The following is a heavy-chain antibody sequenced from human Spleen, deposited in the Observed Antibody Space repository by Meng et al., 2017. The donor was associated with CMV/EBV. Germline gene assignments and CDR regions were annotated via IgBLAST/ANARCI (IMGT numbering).Heavy chain of an antibody. V-gene: IGHV1-8*03. D-gene: IGHD1-7*01. CDR1: GYSFSTYG. Sequence: ASAKVSCNASGYSFSTYGITWVRQAPGQGLEWMGWIHPHRGDTNYAQQFQGRVTITRNTSISTAYMELSSLRSEDTAVYYCARAPDLSLDLPEYGMDVWGQGTTVTVSS. CDR2: IHPHRGDT. CDR3: ARAPDLSLDLPEYGMDV. J-gene: IGHJ6*02.